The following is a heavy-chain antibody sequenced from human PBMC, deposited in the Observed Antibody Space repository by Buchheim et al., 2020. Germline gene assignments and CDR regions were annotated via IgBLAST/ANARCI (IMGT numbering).Heavy chain of an antibody. CDR1: GGSISSSNW. D-gene: IGHD6-19*01. V-gene: IGHV4-4*02. CDR2: IYHSGST. Sequence: QVQLQESGPGLVKPSGTLSLTCAVSGGSISSSNWWSWVRQPPGKGLAWIGEIYHSGSTNYNPSLKRRVTISVDKSKNQFYLKLSSVTAADTAVYYCARERAVAGTGWFDPWGQGTL. J-gene: IGHJ5*02. CDR3: ARERAVAGTGWFDP.